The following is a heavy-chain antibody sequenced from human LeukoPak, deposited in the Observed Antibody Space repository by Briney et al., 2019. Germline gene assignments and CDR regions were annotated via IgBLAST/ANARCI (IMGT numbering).Heavy chain of an antibody. CDR1: SGSISSYY. V-gene: IGHV4-59*12. J-gene: IGHJ4*02. Sequence: SETLSLTCTVSSGSISSYYWSWIRQPPGKGLEWIGTIYHSGSTYYTPSLKSRVTISLDTSKNQFSLKLSSVTAADTAMYYCARDPLHRFFDYWGQGTLVTVSS. CDR2: IYHSGST. CDR3: ARDPLHRFFDY.